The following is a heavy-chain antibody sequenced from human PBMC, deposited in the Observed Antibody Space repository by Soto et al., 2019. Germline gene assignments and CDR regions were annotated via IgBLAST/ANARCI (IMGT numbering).Heavy chain of an antibody. CDR3: ARGGGDYDFWSGYYDYYYYGMDV. D-gene: IGHD3-3*01. V-gene: IGHV4-34*01. CDR2: INHSGST. CDR1: GGSFSGYY. Sequence: SETLSLTCAVYGGSFSGYYWSWIRQPPGKGLEWIGEINHSGSTNYNPSLKSRVTISVDTSKNQFSLKPSSVTAADTAVYYCARGGGDYDFWSGYYDYYYYGMDVWGQGTTVTVSS. J-gene: IGHJ6*02.